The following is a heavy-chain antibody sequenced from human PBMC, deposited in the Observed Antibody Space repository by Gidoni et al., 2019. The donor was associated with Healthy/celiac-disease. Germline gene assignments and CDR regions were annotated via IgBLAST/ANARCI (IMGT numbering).Heavy chain of an antibody. J-gene: IGHJ4*02. V-gene: IGHV4-39*01. CDR1: GGSISSSSYY. CDR3: ARKIAVAGYFDY. CDR2: IYYRGST. Sequence: QLQLQESGPGLVKPSETLSLTCTVSGGSISSSSYYWGWIRQPPGKGLEWIGSIYYRGSTYYNPSLKSRVTISVDTSKNQFSLKLSSVTAADTAVYYCARKIAVAGYFDYWGQGTLVTVSS. D-gene: IGHD6-19*01.